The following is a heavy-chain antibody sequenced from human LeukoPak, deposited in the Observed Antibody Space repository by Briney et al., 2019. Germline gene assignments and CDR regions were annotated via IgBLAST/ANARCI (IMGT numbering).Heavy chain of an antibody. D-gene: IGHD1-20*01. Sequence: GGSLRLSCVGSGFTFRSHAMSWVRQAPEKGLEFVSGIYENGGTTYYADSVGGRFTISRDNSKNTLYLQTNSLRPEDTAVYYCVRDDNWAANGLDVWGQGTTVTVSS. CDR2: IYENGGTT. CDR1: GFTFRSHA. J-gene: IGHJ6*02. V-gene: IGHV3-23*01. CDR3: VRDDNWAANGLDV.